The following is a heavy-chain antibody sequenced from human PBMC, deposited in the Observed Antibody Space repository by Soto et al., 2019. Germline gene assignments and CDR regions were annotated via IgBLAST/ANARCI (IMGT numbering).Heavy chain of an antibody. CDR3: ARGRFLDF. CDR1: GASISDGNYY. V-gene: IGHV4-30-4*01. J-gene: IGHJ4*02. Sequence: SETLSLTCSVSGASISDGNYYWTWIRQSPARGLEWIGYVYYSGSTYYNPSLQSRVTISADTSNNYYSLKLNSVTVADTAVYFCARGRFLDFWGQGSLVTVSS. CDR2: VYYSGST. D-gene: IGHD3-3*01.